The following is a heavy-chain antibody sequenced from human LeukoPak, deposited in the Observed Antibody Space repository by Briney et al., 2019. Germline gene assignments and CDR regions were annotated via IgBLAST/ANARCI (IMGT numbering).Heavy chain of an antibody. Sequence: GGSLRLSCAASGFTFSSYSMNWVRQAPGKGLEWVPSISSSSSYIYYADSVKGRFTISRDNAKNSLYLQMNSLRAEDTAVYYCARATIAVAGTAEYYFDYWGQGTLVTVSS. CDR1: GFTFSSYS. CDR2: ISSSSSYI. D-gene: IGHD6-19*01. V-gene: IGHV3-21*01. J-gene: IGHJ4*02. CDR3: ARATIAVAGTAEYYFDY.